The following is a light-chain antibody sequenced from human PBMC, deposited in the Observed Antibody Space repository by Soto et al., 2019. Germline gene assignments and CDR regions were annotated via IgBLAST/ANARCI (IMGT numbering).Light chain of an antibody. CDR2: AAS. Sequence: DIQMTQSPSSLSASVGDRVTITCRASQSISRNLNWYQHKPGKAPKLLIYAASSLQNGVPSRFSGGGSGTEFTLSISSLQPEDFGTYYCQQSYTTASITFGQGTGLEIK. J-gene: IGKJ5*01. CDR3: QQSYTTASIT. CDR1: QSISRN. V-gene: IGKV1-39*01.